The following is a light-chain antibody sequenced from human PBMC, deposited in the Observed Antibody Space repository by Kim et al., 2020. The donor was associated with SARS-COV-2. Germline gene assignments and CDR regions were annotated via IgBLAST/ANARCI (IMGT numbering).Light chain of an antibody. CDR3: QLSHSTPRT. CDR1: QSISSY. J-gene: IGKJ1*01. CDR2: AAS. V-gene: IGKV1-39*01. Sequence: DIQMTQSPSSLSASVGDRVTITCRRSQSISSYLNWYQQKPGKAPKFLIYAASNLQGGVPSRFSGSGSGTDFTLTITSLQPEDFATYYCQLSHSTPRTFGQGTKVVIK.